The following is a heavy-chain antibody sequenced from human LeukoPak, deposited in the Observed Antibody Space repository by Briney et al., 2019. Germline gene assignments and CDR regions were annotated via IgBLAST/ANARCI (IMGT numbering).Heavy chain of an antibody. J-gene: IGHJ4*02. CDR2: LSSHGGST. CDR1: GFTFSSYA. V-gene: IGHV3-64*01. D-gene: IGHD2-2*01. Sequence: GGSLRLSCAASGFTFSSYAMHWVSQAPGKGLEYVSALSSHGGSTYYANSVKGRFTISRDNYKNTLYLQMGSLRAEDMAVYYCARMVRCSSTSCYGKHFDYWGQGTLVTVAS. CDR3: ARMVRCSSTSCYGKHFDY.